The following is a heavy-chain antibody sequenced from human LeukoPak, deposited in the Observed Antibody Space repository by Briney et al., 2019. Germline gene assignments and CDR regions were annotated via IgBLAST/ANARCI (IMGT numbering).Heavy chain of an antibody. CDR3: ATENSGSYFSWFDP. Sequence: VAVKVSCKASGYTFTSYGISWVRQAPGQGLEWMGWISAYNGNTNYAQKLQGRVTMTTDTSTSTAYMELRSLRSDDTAVYYCATENSGSYFSWFDPWGQGTLVTVSS. CDR1: GYTFTSYG. V-gene: IGHV1-18*01. CDR2: ISAYNGNT. D-gene: IGHD1-26*01. J-gene: IGHJ5*02.